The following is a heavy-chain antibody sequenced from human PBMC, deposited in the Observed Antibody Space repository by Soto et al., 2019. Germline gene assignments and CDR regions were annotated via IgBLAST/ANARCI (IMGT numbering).Heavy chain of an antibody. V-gene: IGHV3-53*01. CDR3: ARGKWAGAATPIEY. J-gene: IGHJ4*02. CDR2: IYSGGRK. D-gene: IGHD1-26*01. Sequence: EVQLVESGGGLIQPGGSLRLSCAASGFTVSSNYMSWVRQAPGKGLEWVAVIYSGGRKYYADSVKGRFTISRDNPKNTVYLQMDSLRAEDTAVYYCARGKWAGAATPIEYWGQGTLVTVSS. CDR1: GFTVSSNY.